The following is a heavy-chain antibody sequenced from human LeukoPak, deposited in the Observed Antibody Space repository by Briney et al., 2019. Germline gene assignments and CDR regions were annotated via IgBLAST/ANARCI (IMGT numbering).Heavy chain of an antibody. Sequence: GGSLRLSCAASGFTVSSSYMSWVRQAPGKGLEWVSVIYSSGSTNYANSVQGRFTISRDNSKNTLYLQMNSLSAEDTALYFCVRGLGGVLDYWGQGTLVTVSS. CDR1: GFTVSSSY. CDR3: VRGLGGVLDY. D-gene: IGHD2-8*02. J-gene: IGHJ4*02. CDR2: IYSSGST. V-gene: IGHV3-53*01.